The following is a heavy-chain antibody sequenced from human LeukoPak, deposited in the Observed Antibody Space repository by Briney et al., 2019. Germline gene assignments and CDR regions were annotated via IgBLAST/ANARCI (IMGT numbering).Heavy chain of an antibody. CDR1: GYTFTSYD. CDR3: ARARIGELSLFDH. Sequence: VASVKVSCKASGYTFTSYDINWVRQATGQGLEWMGWMNPNSGNTGYAQKFQGRVTMTRNTSISTAYMELSSLRSEDTAVYYCARARIGELSLFDHWGQGTLVTVSS. V-gene: IGHV1-8*01. CDR2: MNPNSGNT. D-gene: IGHD3-10*01. J-gene: IGHJ4*02.